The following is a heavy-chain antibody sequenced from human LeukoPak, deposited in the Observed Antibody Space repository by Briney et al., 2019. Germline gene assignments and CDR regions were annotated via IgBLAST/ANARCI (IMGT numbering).Heavy chain of an antibody. CDR3: ARGDGIVGAPDAFDI. J-gene: IGHJ3*02. V-gene: IGHV3-21*01. CDR1: GFTFSSYS. CDR2: ISSSSSYI. Sequence: GGSLRLSCAASGFTFSSYSMNWVRQAPGKGPEWVSSISSSSSYIYYADSVKGRFTISRDNAKNSLYLQMNSLRAEDTAVYYCARGDGIVGAPDAFDIWGQGTMVSVSS. D-gene: IGHD1-26*01.